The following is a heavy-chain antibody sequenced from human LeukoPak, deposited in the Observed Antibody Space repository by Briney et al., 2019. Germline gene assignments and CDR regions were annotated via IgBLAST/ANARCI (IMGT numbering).Heavy chain of an antibody. CDR1: GFTFSSYA. J-gene: IGHJ4*02. CDR3: ARGGSPEYYFDY. D-gene: IGHD1-26*01. V-gene: IGHV3-23*01. Sequence: GGSLRLSCAASGFTFSSYAMSWVRQAPGKGLEWVSAISGSGGSTYYADSVKGRFTISRDNAKNSLYLQMNSLRAEDTAVYYCARGGSPEYYFDYWGQGTLVTVSS. CDR2: ISGSGGST.